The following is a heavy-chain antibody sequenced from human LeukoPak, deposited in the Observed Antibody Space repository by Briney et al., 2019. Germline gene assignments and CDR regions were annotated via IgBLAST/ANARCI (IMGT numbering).Heavy chain of an antibody. V-gene: IGHV3-11*04. CDR3: TRDPRHFDS. J-gene: IGHJ5*01. CDR1: GFTFSDSY. CDR2: ISGSGHDI. Sequence: GGSLRLSCAASGFTFSDSYMTWVRQAPGKGVEWVAYISGSGHDINYSDSVKGRFTISRDNAKNSLYLRMSSLRVEDTAVYYCTRDPRHFDSCGQGTLVTVSS. D-gene: IGHD6-6*01.